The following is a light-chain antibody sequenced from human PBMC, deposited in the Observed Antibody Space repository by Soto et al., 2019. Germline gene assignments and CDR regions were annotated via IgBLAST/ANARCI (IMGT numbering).Light chain of an antibody. J-gene: IGKJ1*01. CDR1: QGISNY. Sequence: DIQMTQSPSSLSASVGDRVTVTCRASQGISNYLAWYQQRPGTVPELLIYAASTVQSGVPSRFSGSGSGTDFTLTISSLQPEDVATYYCQKYDSAPRTFGQGTKVDIK. V-gene: IGKV1-27*01. CDR2: AAS. CDR3: QKYDSAPRT.